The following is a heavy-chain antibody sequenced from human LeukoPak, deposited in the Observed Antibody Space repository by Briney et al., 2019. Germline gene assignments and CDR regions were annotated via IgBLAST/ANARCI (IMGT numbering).Heavy chain of an antibody. Sequence: GGSLRLSCAASGFTFSSYGMHWVRQAPGKRLEWVAVISYDGSNKYYADSVKGRFTISRDNSKNTLYLQMNSLRAEDTAVYYCAKNPHGYYDSSGYPLDYWGQGTLVTVSS. CDR2: ISYDGSNK. D-gene: IGHD3-22*01. CDR1: GFTFSSYG. V-gene: IGHV3-30*18. CDR3: AKNPHGYYDSSGYPLDY. J-gene: IGHJ4*02.